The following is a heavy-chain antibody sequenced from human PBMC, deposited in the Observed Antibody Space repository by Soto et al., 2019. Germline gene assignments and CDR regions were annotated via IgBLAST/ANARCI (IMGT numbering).Heavy chain of an antibody. CDR3: VSPPDSGGNTILTR. V-gene: IGHV3-7*05. D-gene: IGHD3-9*01. CDR2: IKDDGSAE. CDR1: GFSFSSFSRYW. J-gene: IGHJ4*02. Sequence: EVLLLESGGGLVQPGGSLRLSCEASGFSFSSFSRYWMTWVRQAPGKGLEWVANIKDDGSAEYYVDSVRGRFTISRDNAKNSLFLQMNSLRAEDTAVYYCVSPPDSGGNTILTRWGQGTLVTVSS.